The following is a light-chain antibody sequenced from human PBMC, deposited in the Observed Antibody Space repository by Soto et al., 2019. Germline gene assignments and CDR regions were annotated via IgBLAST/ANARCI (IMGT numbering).Light chain of an antibody. Sequence: DIVMTQSPLFLPVTPGEPASISCRSSQSLLHSNGYNYLDWYLQKPGQSPQLLIYLGSTRASGVPDRFSGSGSGTDFTLKISRLEAEDVGVYYCMQALQSPWTFGQGTKVEIK. CDR2: LGS. V-gene: IGKV2-28*01. CDR1: QSLLHSNGYNY. J-gene: IGKJ1*01. CDR3: MQALQSPWT.